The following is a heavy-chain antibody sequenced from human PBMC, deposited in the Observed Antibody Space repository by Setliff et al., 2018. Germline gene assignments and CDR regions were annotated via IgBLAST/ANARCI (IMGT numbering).Heavy chain of an antibody. V-gene: IGHV3-48*03. CDR1: GFIFSAYE. J-gene: IGHJ6*02. Sequence: PGGSLRLSCAASGFIFSAYEMNWVRQAPGKGLEWVAYISTSGTTANYADSVKGRFTVSRDNAENSLYLQMNRLRDEDTAVYFCARIKPFAMDVWGQGTTVTVSS. CDR2: ISTSGTTA. CDR3: ARIKPFAMDV.